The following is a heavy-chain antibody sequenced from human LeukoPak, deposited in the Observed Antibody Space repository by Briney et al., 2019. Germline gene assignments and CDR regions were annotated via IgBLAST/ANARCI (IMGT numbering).Heavy chain of an antibody. J-gene: IGHJ4*02. Sequence: PGGSLRLSCAASGFTFSSYAMSWVRQAPGKGLEWVSAISGSGGSTYYADSVKGRFTISRDNSKNTLFLQMNSLRAEDTAVYYCAKDFEGRLQPLDYWGQGTLVTVSS. V-gene: IGHV3-23*01. CDR2: ISGSGGST. CDR1: GFTFSSYA. CDR3: AKDFEGRLQPLDY. D-gene: IGHD5-24*01.